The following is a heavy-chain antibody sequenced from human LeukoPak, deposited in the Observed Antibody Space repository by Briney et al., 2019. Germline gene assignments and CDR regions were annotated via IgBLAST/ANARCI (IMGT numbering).Heavy chain of an antibody. CDR3: XXXXXXXDILTGYFPNYYMDV. J-gene: IGHJ6*03. V-gene: IGHV4-59*01. CDR1: GGSISSYY. Sequence: PSETLSLTCTVSGGSISSYYWSWIRQPPGKGLEWTGYIYYSGSTNYNPSLKSRVTISVDTSKNQFSLKLSSVTAADTAVYYCXXXXXXXDILTGYFPNYYMDVWGKGTTVTISS. CDR2: IYYSGST. D-gene: IGHD3-9*01.